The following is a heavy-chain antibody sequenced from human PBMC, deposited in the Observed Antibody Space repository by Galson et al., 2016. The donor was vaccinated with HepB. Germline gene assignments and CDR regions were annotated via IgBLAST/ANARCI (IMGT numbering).Heavy chain of an antibody. J-gene: IGHJ4*02. CDR3: TRGYCSGGSCSMQDY. CDR1: GFTFSGSA. V-gene: IGHV3-73*01. D-gene: IGHD2-15*01. CDR2: IRSKANSYAT. Sequence: SLRLSCAASGFTFSGSAMHWVRQASGKGLEWVGRIRSKANSYATAYAASVKGRFTISRDDSKNTAYLQMNSLKTEDTAVYYCTRGYCSGGSCSMQDYWGQGTLVTVSS.